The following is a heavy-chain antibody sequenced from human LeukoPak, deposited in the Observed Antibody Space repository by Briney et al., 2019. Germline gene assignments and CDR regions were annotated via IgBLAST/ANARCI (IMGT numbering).Heavy chain of an antibody. CDR2: FHTSGST. CDR3: ARDLDGDYDSYSFDY. Sequence: KPSETLSLTCTVSGGSISSSSYYWRWIRQPAGKGLEWIGRFHTSGSTYYNPSLRSRVTISVDTSQNQFSLKLGSVTAADTAVYYCARDLDGDYDSYSFDYWGQGILVTVSS. D-gene: IGHD2-21*02. J-gene: IGHJ4*02. V-gene: IGHV4-61*02. CDR1: GGSISSSSYY.